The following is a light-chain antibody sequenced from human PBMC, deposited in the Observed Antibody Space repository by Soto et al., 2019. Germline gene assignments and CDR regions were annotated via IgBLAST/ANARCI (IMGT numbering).Light chain of an antibody. V-gene: IGLV2-8*01. Sequence: QSVLTQPPSASGSPGQSVTISCTGTSSDVGGYNYVSWYQQHPGKAPKLMIYEVSKRPSGVPDRFSGSKSGNTASLTVSGLQAKDEADYYCSSYAGSNNYVFGTGTKVTVL. CDR1: SSDVGGYNY. J-gene: IGLJ1*01. CDR3: SSYAGSNNYV. CDR2: EVS.